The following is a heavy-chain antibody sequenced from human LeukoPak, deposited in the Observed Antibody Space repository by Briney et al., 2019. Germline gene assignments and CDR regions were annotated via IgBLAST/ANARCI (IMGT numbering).Heavy chain of an antibody. Sequence: GGSLRLSCTASGLSFSSYNMNWVRQAPGKGLEWVAYITPNDTTKYYVDSVKGRFTISRDNAKKSLYLQMNSLRGEDTAIYYFGAASAFSSGWPSWGQGTLVTVSS. V-gene: IGHV3-48*01. CDR1: GLSFSSYN. CDR3: GAASAFSSGWPS. J-gene: IGHJ5*02. D-gene: IGHD6-25*01. CDR2: ITPNDTTK.